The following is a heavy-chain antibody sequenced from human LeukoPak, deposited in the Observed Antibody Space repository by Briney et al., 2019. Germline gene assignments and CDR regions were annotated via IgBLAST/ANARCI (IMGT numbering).Heavy chain of an antibody. CDR3: AVHDYGDYHSGY. Sequence: SVKVSCKASGGTFSSYAISWVRQAPGQGLEWMGRIIPIFGTANYAQKFQGRVTITTDESTSTAYMELSSLRSEDAAVYYCAVHDYGDYHSGYWGQGTLVTVSS. D-gene: IGHD4-17*01. J-gene: IGHJ4*02. V-gene: IGHV1-69*05. CDR1: GGTFSSYA. CDR2: IIPIFGTA.